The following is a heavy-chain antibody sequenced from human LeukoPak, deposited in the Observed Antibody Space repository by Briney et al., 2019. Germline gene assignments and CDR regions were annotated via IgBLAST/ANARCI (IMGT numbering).Heavy chain of an antibody. D-gene: IGHD1-26*01. CDR2: IYYSGST. CDR3: ARHRSGIVGATPEFDN. J-gene: IGHJ4*02. CDR1: GGSISSYY. Sequence: SETLSLTCTVSGGSISSYYWSWIRQPPGKGLEWIGYIYYSGSTNYNPSLKSRVSISVDTSKNQFSLKLSSVTAADTAVYYCARHRSGIVGATPEFDNWGRGTLVTVSS. V-gene: IGHV4-59*08.